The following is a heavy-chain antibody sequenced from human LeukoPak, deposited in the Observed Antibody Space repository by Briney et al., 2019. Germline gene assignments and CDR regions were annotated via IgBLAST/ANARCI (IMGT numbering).Heavy chain of an antibody. Sequence: ASVKVSCKASGFTFTGYDINWVRQASGRGLEWMGWMNPNNGNTGYAQKFQGRVTMTRDTSISTAYMELRGLRSEDTAVYYCVRDGEGAAISVNYWFDPWGQGTLVTVSS. V-gene: IGHV1-8*01. CDR2: MNPNNGNT. CDR1: GFTFTGYD. D-gene: IGHD2-2*02. CDR3: VRDGEGAAISVNYWFDP. J-gene: IGHJ5*02.